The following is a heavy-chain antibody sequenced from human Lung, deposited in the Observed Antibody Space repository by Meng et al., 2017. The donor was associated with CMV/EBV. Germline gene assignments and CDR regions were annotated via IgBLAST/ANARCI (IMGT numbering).Heavy chain of an antibody. Sequence: ASVXSCXASGYNFTGYYMHWVRQAPGQGLEWMGWINPNSGDTNYAQKFQGRVTMTGDTSITTAYMELSRLRSDDMAVYYCARVKRYCTGGSCSSTGYYGMDVWGQGTTVTVSS. CDR1: GYNFTGYY. CDR3: ARVKRYCTGGSCSSTGYYGMDV. D-gene: IGHD2-15*01. J-gene: IGHJ6*02. CDR2: INPNSGDT. V-gene: IGHV1-2*02.